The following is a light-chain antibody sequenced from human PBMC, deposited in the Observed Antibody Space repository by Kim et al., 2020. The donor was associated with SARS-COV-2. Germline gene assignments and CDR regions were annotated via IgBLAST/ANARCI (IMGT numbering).Light chain of an antibody. CDR3: SSYTSSSTWV. V-gene: IGLV2-14*04. Sequence: GQSITISCTGSSSDVDGYNYDSWYQQHPGKAPKLMIYDVSKRPSGVSNRFSGSKSGNTAALTICGLQAEDEADYYCSSYTSSSTWVFGGGTQLTVL. CDR2: DVS. CDR1: SSDVDGYNY. J-gene: IGLJ3*02.